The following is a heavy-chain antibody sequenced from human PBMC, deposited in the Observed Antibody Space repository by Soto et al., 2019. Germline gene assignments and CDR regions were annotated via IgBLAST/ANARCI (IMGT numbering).Heavy chain of an antibody. V-gene: IGHV3-74*01. J-gene: IGHJ3*01. CDR1: GFTFDYYW. CDR2: INSDGTST. D-gene: IGHD5-12*01. CDR3: ARGDRGAFDL. Sequence: EVQLVESGGGLVQPGESLRLSCAASGFTFDYYWMHWVRQAPGKGLVWVSRINSDGTSTTYADSVKGRFTISRDNAKNTLSLQMNSLRAEDTAVYYCARGDRGAFDLWGQGTVVTVSS.